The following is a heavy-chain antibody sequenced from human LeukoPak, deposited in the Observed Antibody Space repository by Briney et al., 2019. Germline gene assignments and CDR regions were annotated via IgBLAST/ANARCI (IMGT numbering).Heavy chain of an antibody. CDR1: GYTFTSYG. CDR2: ISAYNGNT. V-gene: IGHV1-18*01. J-gene: IGHJ6*03. Sequence: ASVKVSCKASGYTFTSYGISWVRQAPGQGLEWMGWISAYNGNTNYAQKLQGGVTMTTDTSTSTAYMELRSLRSDDTAVYYCARYIVLMVYAENYYMDVWGKGTTVTVSS. D-gene: IGHD2-8*01. CDR3: ARYIVLMVYAENYYMDV.